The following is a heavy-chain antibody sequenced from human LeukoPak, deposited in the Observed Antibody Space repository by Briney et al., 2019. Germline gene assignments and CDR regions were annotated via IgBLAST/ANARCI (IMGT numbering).Heavy chain of an antibody. V-gene: IGHV3-30*18. CDR2: ISYDGSNK. CDR1: GFTFSSYG. J-gene: IGHJ4*02. CDR3: AEDGDYSGYFDY. D-gene: IGHD4-17*01. Sequence: PGRSLRLSCAASGFTFSSYGMHWVRQAPGKGLEWVAVISYDGSNKYYADSVKGRFTISRDNSKNTLYLQMNSLRAEDTAVYYCAEDGDYSGYFDYWGQGTLVTVSS.